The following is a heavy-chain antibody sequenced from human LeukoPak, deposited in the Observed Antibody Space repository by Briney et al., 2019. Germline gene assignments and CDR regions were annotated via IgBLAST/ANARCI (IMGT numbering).Heavy chain of an antibody. D-gene: IGHD3-22*01. J-gene: IGHJ4*02. CDR3: AKLGIYDSSGYYYLFDY. Sequence: PGGSLRLSCAASGFTFSSYAMSWVRQAPGKGLEWVSVISGSGSGGGTYYADSVKGRFTISRDNSKNTLYLQMNSLRAEDTAVYFCAKLGIYDSSGYYYLFDYWGQGTLVTVSS. CDR2: ISGSGSGGGT. CDR1: GFTFSSYA. V-gene: IGHV3-23*01.